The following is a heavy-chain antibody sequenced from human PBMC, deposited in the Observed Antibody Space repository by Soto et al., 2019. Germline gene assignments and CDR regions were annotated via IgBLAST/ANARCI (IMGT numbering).Heavy chain of an antibody. CDR3: ARTRYGSETYYSPYYYYGMDV. Sequence: KPGGSLRLSCAASGFIFSNYNMNWVRQPPGKGLEWVSSISSSTRHIHYADSVRGRFTISRDNAENSLYLQMNSLTAEDTAVYYCARTRYGSETYYSPYYYYGMDVWGQGTTVTVSS. CDR2: ISSSTRHI. V-gene: IGHV3-21*01. CDR1: GFIFSNYN. J-gene: IGHJ6*02. D-gene: IGHD3-10*01.